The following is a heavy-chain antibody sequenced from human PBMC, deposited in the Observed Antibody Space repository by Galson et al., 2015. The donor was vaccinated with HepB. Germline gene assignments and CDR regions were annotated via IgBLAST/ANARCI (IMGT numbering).Heavy chain of an antibody. CDR3: AREGKRYKRVGASFYYYMDV. CDR2: ISSSSSYM. J-gene: IGHJ6*03. V-gene: IGHV3-21*01. Sequence: SLRLSCAASGFTFSSYSMNWVRQAPGKGLEWVSSISSSSSYMYYADSVKGRFTISRDNAKNSLYLQMNSPRAEDTAVYYCAREGKRYKRVGASFYYYMDVWGKGTTVTVSS. CDR1: GFTFSSYS. D-gene: IGHD1-26*01.